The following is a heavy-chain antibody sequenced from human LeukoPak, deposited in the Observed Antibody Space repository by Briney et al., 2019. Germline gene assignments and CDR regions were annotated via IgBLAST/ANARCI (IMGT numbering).Heavy chain of an antibody. CDR2: IYFSGRT. D-gene: IGHD2-21*01. J-gene: IGHJ4*02. CDR3: SGCDSNPHYVDY. CDR1: GVSINHSA. V-gene: IGHV4-59*01. Sequence: SETLSLTCTVSGVSINHSARRWIRQPPGKGLECVGYIYFSGRTNYNPSLESRVTISLDTSKNQVSLRLTSVTPSDTAVYHCSGCDSNPHYVDYWGQGTLVTVSS.